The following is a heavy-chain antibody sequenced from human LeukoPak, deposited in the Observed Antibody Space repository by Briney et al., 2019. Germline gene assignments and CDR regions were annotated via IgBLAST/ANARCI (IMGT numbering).Heavy chain of an antibody. CDR1: GESLSKYY. V-gene: IGHV4-59*06. CDR3: ARSRPGSPYYYGMDV. J-gene: IGHJ6*02. D-gene: IGHD6-25*01. CDR2: IYYSGST. Sequence: SETLSLTCAVYGESLSKYYWSWIRQHPGKGLEWIGYIYYSGSTYYNPSLKSRVTISVDTSKNQFSLKLSSVTAADTAVYYCARSRPGSPYYYGMDVWGQGTTVTVSS.